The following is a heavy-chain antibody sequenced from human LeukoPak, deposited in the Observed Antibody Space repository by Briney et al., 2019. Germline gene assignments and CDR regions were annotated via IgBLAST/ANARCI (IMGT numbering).Heavy chain of an antibody. V-gene: IGHV4-59*11. CDR1: GGSISSHY. CDR2: IYYSGST. Sequence: SETLSLTCTVSGGSISSHYWSWIRQPPGKGLEWIGYIYYSGSTNYNPSLKSRVTISVDTSKNQFSLKLSSVIAADTAVYYCARVYSSLLKYYFDYWGQGTLVTVSS. D-gene: IGHD6-13*01. CDR3: ARVYSSLLKYYFDY. J-gene: IGHJ4*02.